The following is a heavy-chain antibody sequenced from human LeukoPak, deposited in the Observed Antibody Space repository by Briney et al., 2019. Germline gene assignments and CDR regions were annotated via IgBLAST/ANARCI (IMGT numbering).Heavy chain of an antibody. V-gene: IGHV1-2*02. Sequence: ASVKVSCKASGYTFTGYYMHWVRQAPGQGLEWMGWINPNSGGTNYAQKFQGRVTMTRDTSISTAYMELSRLRSDDTAVYYCARDEVIVVVPAASPPGAFDIWGQGTMVTVSS. D-gene: IGHD2-2*01. CDR2: INPNSGGT. J-gene: IGHJ3*02. CDR1: GYTFTGYY. CDR3: ARDEVIVVVPAASPPGAFDI.